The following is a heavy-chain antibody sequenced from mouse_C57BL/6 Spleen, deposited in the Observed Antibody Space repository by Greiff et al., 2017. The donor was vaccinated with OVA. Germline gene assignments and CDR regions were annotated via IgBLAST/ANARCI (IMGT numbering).Heavy chain of an antibody. J-gene: IGHJ2*01. V-gene: IGHV14-4*01. D-gene: IGHD1-1*02. CDR2: IDPENGDN. CDR1: GFNIKDDY. Sequence: VQLQQSGAELVRPGASVKLSCTASGFNIKDDYMHWVKQRPEQGLEWIGWIDPENGDNEYASQFPGKATITADTSSNTAYLQISSLTSEDTAVYYCTAGGKGDWGQGTTLTVAS. CDR3: TAGGKGD.